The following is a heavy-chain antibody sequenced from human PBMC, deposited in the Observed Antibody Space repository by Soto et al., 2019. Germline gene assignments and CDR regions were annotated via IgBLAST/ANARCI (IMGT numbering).Heavy chain of an antibody. D-gene: IGHD3-10*01. CDR3: ARGRPPFNYYGSGRWYNWFDP. J-gene: IGHJ5*02. V-gene: IGHV4-34*01. Sequence: SETLSLTCAVYGGSFSGYYWSWIRQPPGKGLEWIGEINHSGSTNYNPSLKSRVTISVDTSKNQFSLKLSSVTAADTAVYYCARGRPPFNYYGSGRWYNWFDPWGQGTLVTVSS. CDR1: GGSFSGYY. CDR2: INHSGST.